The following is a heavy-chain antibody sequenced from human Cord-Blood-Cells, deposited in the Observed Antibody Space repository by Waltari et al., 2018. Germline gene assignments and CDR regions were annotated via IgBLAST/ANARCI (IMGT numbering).Heavy chain of an antibody. D-gene: IGHD6-13*01. CDR3: ARASSWYGGVDY. CDR2: ISYDGSNK. Sequence: QVQLVESGGGVVQPGRSLRLPCAASGFTFSRYAMHWVRQAPGKGLEWVAVISYDGSNKYYADSVKGRFTISRDNSKNTLYLQMNSLRAEDTAVYYCARASSWYGGVDYWGQGTLVTVSS. CDR1: GFTFSRYA. J-gene: IGHJ4*02. V-gene: IGHV3-30-3*01.